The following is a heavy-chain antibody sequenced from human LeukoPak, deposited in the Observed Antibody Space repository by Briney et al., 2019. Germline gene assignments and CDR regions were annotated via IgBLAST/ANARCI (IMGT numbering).Heavy chain of an antibody. CDR1: GGSFSGYY. D-gene: IGHD6-13*01. J-gene: IGHJ6*03. CDR2: INHSGST. CDR3: ARESRRIAAAGPSYYMDV. V-gene: IGHV4-34*01. Sequence: SSETLSLTCAVYGGSFSGYYWSWIRQPPGKGLEWIGEINHSGSTNYNPSLKSRVTISVDTSKNQFSLMLNSVTAADTAVYYCARESRRIAAAGPSYYMDVWGRGTTVTVSS.